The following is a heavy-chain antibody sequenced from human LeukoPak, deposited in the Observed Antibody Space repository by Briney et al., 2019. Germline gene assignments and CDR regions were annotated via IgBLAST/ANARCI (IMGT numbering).Heavy chain of an antibody. CDR3: ARDSGLRAFDL. D-gene: IGHD3-10*01. Sequence: GGSLRLSFAASGFPFSVYWMSWVRQAPGKGLEWVANIKQDGSAKYYVDSVRGRLTISRDNAKNSLYLQMNSLRADDTAVYYCARDSGLRAFDLWGRGTLVTVSS. J-gene: IGHJ2*01. V-gene: IGHV3-7*04. CDR2: IKQDGSAK. CDR1: GFPFSVYW.